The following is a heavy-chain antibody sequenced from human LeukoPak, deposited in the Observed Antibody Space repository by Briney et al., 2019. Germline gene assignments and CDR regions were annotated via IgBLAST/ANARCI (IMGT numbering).Heavy chain of an antibody. CDR2: VYTTGST. V-gene: IGHV4-61*02. D-gene: IGHD3-3*01. CDR3: ARYYDFWSGYYPTQDYYYYMDV. J-gene: IGHJ6*03. CDR1: GGSISSGSYY. Sequence: SQTLSLTCTVSGGSISSGSYYWSWIRQPAGKGLEWIGRVYTTGSTNYNPSLKSRVTISVDTSKNQFSLKLSSVTAADTAVYYCARYYDFWSGYYPTQDYYYYMDVWGKGTTVTVSS.